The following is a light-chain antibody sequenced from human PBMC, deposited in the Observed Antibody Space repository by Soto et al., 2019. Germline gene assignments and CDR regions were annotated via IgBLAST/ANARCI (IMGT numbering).Light chain of an antibody. CDR1: SGSVSASYY. Sequence: TVVTQEPSFSVSPGGTVTLTCGLSSGSVSASYYPSWYQQTPGQAPRTLIYSTSTRSSGVPDRFSGSILGKKAALTITGAQADDECDYYCVLYMGSGISVFGGGTKLTVL. J-gene: IGLJ2*01. V-gene: IGLV8-61*01. CDR3: VLYMGSGISV. CDR2: STS.